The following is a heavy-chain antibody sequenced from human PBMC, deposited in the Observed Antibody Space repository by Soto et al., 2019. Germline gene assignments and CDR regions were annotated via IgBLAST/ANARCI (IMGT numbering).Heavy chain of an antibody. J-gene: IGHJ6*02. CDR1: GFTFSNYW. CDR3: ARASYAPHV. D-gene: IGHD4-17*01. CDR2: INIDGSGT. Sequence: EEKLLESGGGSVQPGGSLRLSCAASGFTFSNYWMHWVRQAPGKGLVWVSRINIDGSGTTYADSVKGRFTISRDNAKNTVFLEMKNLRAEDTAVYYCARASYAPHVWGQGTTVTVSS. V-gene: IGHV3-74*03.